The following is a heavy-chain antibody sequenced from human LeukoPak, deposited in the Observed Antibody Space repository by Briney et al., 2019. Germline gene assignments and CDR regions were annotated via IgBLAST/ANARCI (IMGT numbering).Heavy chain of an antibody. Sequence: GESLKISCKASGYSFTTYWIGWVRQMPGKGLEWMGIIYPGDSDTRYSPSFQGQVTISADKSINTAYLRWSSLKASDTAMYYCARRGKIVAASHCFDPWGQGPLVTVSS. CDR2: IYPGDSDT. CDR3: ARRGKIVAASHCFDP. D-gene: IGHD6-13*01. J-gene: IGHJ5*02. CDR1: GYSFTTYW. V-gene: IGHV5-51*01.